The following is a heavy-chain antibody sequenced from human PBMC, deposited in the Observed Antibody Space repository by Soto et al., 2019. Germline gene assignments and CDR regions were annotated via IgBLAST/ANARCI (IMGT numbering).Heavy chain of an antibody. D-gene: IGHD2-15*01. V-gene: IGHV3-74*01. J-gene: IGHJ4*02. Sequence: EVQLVESGGGLVQPGGSLRLSCAASGFTFSSYWMHWVRQAPGKGLVWVSRINSDGSSTSYADTVKGRFTISRDNAKNTLYLQMNSLRAEDSAVYYSVRTSLVVAAATREDSWGQGTLVTVSS. CDR2: INSDGSST. CDR3: VRTSLVVAAATREDS. CDR1: GFTFSSYW.